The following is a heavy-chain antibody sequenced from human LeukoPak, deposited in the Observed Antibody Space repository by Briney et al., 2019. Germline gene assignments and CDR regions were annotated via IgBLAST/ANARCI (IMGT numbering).Heavy chain of an antibody. V-gene: IGHV4-61*01. CDR2: IYYTGST. CDR1: GGSVSSGSYY. CDR3: VVAAYKSRFDR. Sequence: PSETLSLTCTVSGGSVSSGSYYWGWIRQPPGKELEWIGYIYYTGSTKYNPSLKSRVTISLDTPKTQFSLKLSSVTAADTAVYYCVVAAYKSRFDRWGQGTLVTVSS. J-gene: IGHJ5*02. D-gene: IGHD5-24*01.